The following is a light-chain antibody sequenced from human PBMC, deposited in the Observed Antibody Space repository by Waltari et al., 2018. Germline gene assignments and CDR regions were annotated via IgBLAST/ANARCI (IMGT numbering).Light chain of an antibody. J-gene: IGKJ1*01. CDR1: QSFSSN. CDR3: QQYNNWTQT. V-gene: IGKV3-15*01. Sequence: IVMTQSPATLSVSPGERATLSCRASQSFSSNLAWYQQKPGQAPRLLIYGGSTRATGIPARFSGSGSGTELTLTISSLQSEDFAVYYCQQYNNWTQTFGQGTKVEIK. CDR2: GGS.